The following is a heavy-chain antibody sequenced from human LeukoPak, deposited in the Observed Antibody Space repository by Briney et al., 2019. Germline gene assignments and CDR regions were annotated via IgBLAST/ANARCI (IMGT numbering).Heavy chain of an antibody. Sequence: GGSLRLSCAASGFTFSSYAMSWVRQAPGKGLEWVSAISGGGYSTYYADSVKGRFTISRDNSENSLYLQMNSLRADDTAVYYCASRYSSAWYLDSWGQGTLVTVSS. D-gene: IGHD6-19*01. CDR2: ISGGGYST. CDR3: ASRYSSAWYLDS. CDR1: GFTFSSYA. J-gene: IGHJ4*02. V-gene: IGHV3-23*01.